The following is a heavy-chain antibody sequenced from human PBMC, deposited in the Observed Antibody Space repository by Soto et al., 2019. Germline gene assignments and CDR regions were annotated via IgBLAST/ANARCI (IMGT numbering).Heavy chain of an antibody. CDR3: XXXXXXHAXXAYCSGGSCSENWFDP. CDR1: GGSISSSSYY. J-gene: IGHJ5*02. CDR2: IYYSGST. V-gene: IGHV4-39*01. Sequence: SETLSLTCTVSGGSISSSSYYWGWIRQPPGKGLEWIGSIYYSGSTYYNPSLKSRVTISVXTSKXXXXXXXXXVTAAXXXXXXXXXXXXXHAXXAYCSGGSCSENWFDPWGQGTLVTVSS. D-gene: IGHD2-15*01.